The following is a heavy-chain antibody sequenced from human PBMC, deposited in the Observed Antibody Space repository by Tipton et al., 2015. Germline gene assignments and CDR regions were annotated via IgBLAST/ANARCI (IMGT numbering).Heavy chain of an antibody. J-gene: IGHJ6*02. D-gene: IGHD2-8*01. Sequence: SLRLSCAGSGFMFSDYDMSWVRQAPGKGLEWVSSITTASHYIYYADSVKGRFTISRDNAKNSLYLQMNSLRGEDTAVYYCARLGCLNGVCYIQNHDMDVWGQGTTVTVSS. CDR1: GFMFSDYD. CDR2: ITTASHYI. V-gene: IGHV3-21*01. CDR3: ARLGCLNGVCYIQNHDMDV.